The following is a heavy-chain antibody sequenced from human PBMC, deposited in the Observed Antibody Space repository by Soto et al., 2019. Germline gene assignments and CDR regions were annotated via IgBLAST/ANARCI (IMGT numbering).Heavy chain of an antibody. CDR2: ISYDGSNK. CDR3: ARDGDCSGGSCYSRGGYFDY. V-gene: IGHV3-30-3*01. Sequence: ESGGGVVQPGRSLRLSCAASGFTFSSYAMHWVRQAPGKGLEWVAVISYDGSNKYYADSVKGRFTISRDNSKNTLYLQMNSLRAEDTAVYYCARDGDCSGGSCYSRGGYFDYWGQGTLVTVSS. J-gene: IGHJ4*02. CDR1: GFTFSSYA. D-gene: IGHD2-15*01.